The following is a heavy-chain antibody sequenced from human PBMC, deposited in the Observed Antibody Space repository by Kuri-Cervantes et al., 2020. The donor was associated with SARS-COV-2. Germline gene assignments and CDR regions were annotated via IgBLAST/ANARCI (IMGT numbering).Heavy chain of an antibody. CDR3: AGFYYYDSSGVVANYYYMDV. CDR2: MYYSGST. V-gene: IGHV4-39*01. Sequence: SETLSLTCTVSGDSISSSRYYWGWIRQPPGKGLEWIGSMYYSGSTYYNPSLKSRLTISVDTSKNQFSLKLSSVTAADTAVYYCAGFYYYDSSGVVANYYYMDVWGKGTTVTVSS. D-gene: IGHD3-22*01. J-gene: IGHJ6*03. CDR1: GDSISSSRYY.